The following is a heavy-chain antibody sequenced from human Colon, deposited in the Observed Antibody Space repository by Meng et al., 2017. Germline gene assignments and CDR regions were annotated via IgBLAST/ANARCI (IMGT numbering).Heavy chain of an antibody. CDR1: GFSISSSLY. CDR2: IYHSGST. V-gene: IGHV4-38-2*01. D-gene: IGHD2-2*01. J-gene: IGHJ4*02. Sequence: SEPLSLTFGVSGFSISSSLYWGWIRQPPGEGLEWIGRIYHSGSTYYKPSLRSRVTISVDTSKNQFSLKLTSVTAADTAVYYCARVSSSDWYGFGFDYWGQGILVTVSS. CDR3: ARVSSSDWYGFGFDY.